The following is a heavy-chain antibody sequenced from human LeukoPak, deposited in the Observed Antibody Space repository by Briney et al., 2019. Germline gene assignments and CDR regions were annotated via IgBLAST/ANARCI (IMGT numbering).Heavy chain of an antibody. V-gene: IGHV4-59*01. CDR2: IYYSGST. CDR3: AREAYSGYDFRYPDY. J-gene: IGHJ4*02. Sequence: SETLSLTCTVSGGSISSYYWSWIRKPPGKGLEWIGYIYYSGSTNYNPSLKSRVTISVDTSKNQFSLKLSSVTAADTAVYYCAREAYSGYDFRYPDYWGQRTLVTVSS. CDR1: GGSISSYY. D-gene: IGHD5-12*01.